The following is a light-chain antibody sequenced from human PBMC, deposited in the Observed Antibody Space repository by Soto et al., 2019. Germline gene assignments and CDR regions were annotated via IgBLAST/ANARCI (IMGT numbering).Light chain of an antibody. V-gene: IGKV3-20*01. CDR3: QQYGSLSWT. CDR1: QSVSSNY. J-gene: IGKJ1*01. Sequence: DIVLTQSPGTLSLSPGERATLSCRASQSVSSNYLAWYQQKPGQAPRLLIYGASTRATGVPDRFSGSGSGTDFTLTISRLGPEDFAVYHCQQYGSLSWTFGQGTKVEIK. CDR2: GAS.